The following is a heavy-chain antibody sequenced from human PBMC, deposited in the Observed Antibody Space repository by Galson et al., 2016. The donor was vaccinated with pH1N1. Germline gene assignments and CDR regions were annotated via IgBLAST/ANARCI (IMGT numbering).Heavy chain of an antibody. CDR2: INPSNDVT. V-gene: IGHV1-2*06. D-gene: IGHD5-12*01. J-gene: IGHJ4*02. CDR1: GYTFTGYY. CDR3: AKATDLSAYDLDYFDY. Sequence: SVKVSCKASGYTFTGYYIHWVRQAPGQGLEWMGRINPSNDVTDYAQNFQGRVTMTRDTSIPTVYMELSSLRSDDTAFYYCAKATDLSAYDLDYFDYGGQGTLVAVSS.